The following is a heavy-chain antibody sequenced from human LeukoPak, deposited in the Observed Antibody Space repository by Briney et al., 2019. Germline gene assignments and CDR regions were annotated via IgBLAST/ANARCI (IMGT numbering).Heavy chain of an antibody. J-gene: IGHJ4*02. CDR3: ARAGYTISSYRFDY. Sequence: PSETLSLTCSVSGGSINSYWWSWIRQPAGKGLEFIGRIYTTGMTNYNPSLKSRVSMSVDTSKNKFSLELRSVTAVDTAVYFCARAGYTISSYRFDYWGQGALVIVSS. V-gene: IGHV4-4*07. D-gene: IGHD3-16*02. CDR1: GGSINSYW. CDR2: IYTTGMT.